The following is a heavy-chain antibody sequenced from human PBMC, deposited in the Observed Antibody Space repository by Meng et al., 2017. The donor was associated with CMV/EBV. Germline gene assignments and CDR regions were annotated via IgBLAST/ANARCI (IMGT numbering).Heavy chain of an antibody. CDR1: GFTFSSYA. D-gene: IGHD3-22*01. Sequence: GESLKISCAASGFTFSSYAMHWVRQAPGKGLEWVAVISYDGSNKYYADSVKGRFTISRDNSKNTLYLQMDSLRAEDTAVYYCAKEHWGSSGYYSGDAFDIWGQGTMVTVSS. CDR2: ISYDGSNK. J-gene: IGHJ3*02. CDR3: AKEHWGSSGYYSGDAFDI. V-gene: IGHV3-30*04.